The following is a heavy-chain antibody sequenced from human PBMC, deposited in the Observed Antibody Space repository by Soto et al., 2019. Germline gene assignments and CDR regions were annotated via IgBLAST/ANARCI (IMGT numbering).Heavy chain of an antibody. CDR3: ARKGYDTSNHHFAP. D-gene: IGHD3-22*01. J-gene: IGHJ5*02. CDR1: GGSVRGHY. CDR2: INDSGGT. V-gene: IGHV4-34*01. Sequence: DTLSLTCAVYGGSVRGHYSSWIRQPPGMGLEWIGEINDSGGTKYNPSLKSRVTISVDTSKNQFSLSLSSVTAADTAVYFCARKGYDTSNHHFAPWHQGNLVTVSS.